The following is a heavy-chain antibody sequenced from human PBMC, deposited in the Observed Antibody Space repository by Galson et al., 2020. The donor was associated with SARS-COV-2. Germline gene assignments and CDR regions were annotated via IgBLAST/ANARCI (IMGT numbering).Heavy chain of an antibody. CDR3: ARDLFGRVAAPKQARYYYYYGMDV. Sequence: ETSETLSLTCTVSGGSISSGDYYWSWIRQPPGKGLEWIGYIYYSGSTYYNPSLKSRFTISVDTSKNQFSLKLSSVTAADTAVYYCARDLFGRVAAPKQARYYYYYGMDVWGQGTTVTVSS. J-gene: IGHJ6*02. V-gene: IGHV4-30-4*01. CDR2: IYYSGST. CDR1: GGSISSGDYY. D-gene: IGHD3-16*01.